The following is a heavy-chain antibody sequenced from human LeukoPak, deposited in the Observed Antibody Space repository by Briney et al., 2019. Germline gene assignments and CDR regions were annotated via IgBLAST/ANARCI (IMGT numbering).Heavy chain of an antibody. CDR2: IYTSGST. CDR3: ARASDTDMASDAFDI. Sequence: SETLSLTCTVSGGSISSYYWSWIRQPAGKGLEWIGRIYTSGSTNHNPSLKSRVTISVDKSKNQFSLKLSSVTAADTAVYYCARASDTDMASDAFDIWGQGTMVTVSS. J-gene: IGHJ3*02. D-gene: IGHD5-18*01. V-gene: IGHV4-4*07. CDR1: GGSISSYY.